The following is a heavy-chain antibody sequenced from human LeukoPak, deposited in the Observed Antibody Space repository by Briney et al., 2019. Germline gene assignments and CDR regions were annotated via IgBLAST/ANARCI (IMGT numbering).Heavy chain of an antibody. CDR3: AKLHNLNSDY. CDR2: ISGSGGST. D-gene: IGHD1-14*01. J-gene: IGHJ4*02. V-gene: IGHV3-23*01. Sequence: GGALRLSCAASGFTFSSHAMNWVRQAPGKGLEWVSTISGSGGSTYYAGSVKGRFTISRDNSKNTLYLQMNSLRAEDTAVYYCAKLHNLNSDYWGQGTLVTVSS. CDR1: GFTFSSHA.